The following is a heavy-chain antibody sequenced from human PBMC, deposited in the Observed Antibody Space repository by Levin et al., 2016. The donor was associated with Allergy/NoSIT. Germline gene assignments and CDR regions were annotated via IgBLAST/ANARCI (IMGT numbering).Heavy chain of an antibody. CDR3: ARVRHGGVNYFYHYMDV. V-gene: IGHV4-59*01. J-gene: IGHJ6*03. CDR1: GGSISSYY. Sequence: GSLRLSCTVSGGSISSYYWSWIRQPPGKGLEWIGYIYYSGSTNYNPSLKSRVTISVDTSKNQFSLKLSSVTAADTAVYYCARVRHGGVNYFYHYMDVWGKGTTVTVSS. CDR2: IYYSGST. D-gene: IGHD3-16*01.